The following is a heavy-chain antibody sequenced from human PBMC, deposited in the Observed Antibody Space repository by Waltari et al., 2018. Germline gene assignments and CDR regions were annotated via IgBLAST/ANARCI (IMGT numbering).Heavy chain of an antibody. Sequence: QLQLQESGPGLVKPSETLSLTCTVSGGSISSSSYYWGWIRQPPGKGLEWIGSIYYSGSTYYNPSLKSRVTISVDTSKNQFSLKLSSVTAADTAVYYCAAPMYYYDSSGSQQRYFQHWGQGTLVTVSS. CDR2: IYYSGST. V-gene: IGHV4-39*01. CDR1: GGSISSSSYY. J-gene: IGHJ1*01. D-gene: IGHD3-22*01. CDR3: AAPMYYYDSSGSQQRYFQH.